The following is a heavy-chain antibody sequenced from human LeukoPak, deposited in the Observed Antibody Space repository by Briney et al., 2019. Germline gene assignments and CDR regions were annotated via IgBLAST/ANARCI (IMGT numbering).Heavy chain of an antibody. Sequence: PGASLRLSCAASGFTFSSYAMSWVRQAPGKGLEWVSAISGSGGSTYYADSVKGRFTISRDNSKNTLYLQMNSLRAEDTAVYYCAKGNTDCDFWSGPTYNWFDPWGQGTLVTVSS. J-gene: IGHJ5*02. CDR1: GFTFSSYA. CDR3: AKGNTDCDFWSGPTYNWFDP. V-gene: IGHV3-23*01. CDR2: ISGSGGST. D-gene: IGHD3-3*01.